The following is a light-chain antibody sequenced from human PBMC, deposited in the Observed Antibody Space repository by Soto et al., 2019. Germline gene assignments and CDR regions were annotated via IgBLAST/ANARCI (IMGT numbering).Light chain of an antibody. CDR2: DVR. CDR1: SSDVGSYNY. CDR3: GSYTSSSTPDV. Sequence: QSALTQPASVSGSPGQSITISCTGTSSDVGSYNYVSWYQQPPGKAPKLMIYDVRNRPSGVSNRFSGSKSGNTASLTISGLQAEDEADYYCGSYTSSSTPDVFGTGTKVTVL. V-gene: IGLV2-14*01. J-gene: IGLJ1*01.